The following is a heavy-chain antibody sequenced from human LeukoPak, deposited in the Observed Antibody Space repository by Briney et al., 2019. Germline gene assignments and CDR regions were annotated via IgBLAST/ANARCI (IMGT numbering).Heavy chain of an antibody. CDR1: GGSFSGYY. Sequence: KTSETLSLTCAVYGGSFSGYYWSWIRQPPGKGLEWIGEINHSGSTNYNPSLKSRVTISVDTSKNQFSLKLSSVTAADTAVYYCARREGYCSSTSCAYYYYGMDVWGQGTTVTVPS. CDR3: ARREGYCSSTSCAYYYYGMDV. V-gene: IGHV4-34*01. J-gene: IGHJ6*02. CDR2: INHSGST. D-gene: IGHD2-2*01.